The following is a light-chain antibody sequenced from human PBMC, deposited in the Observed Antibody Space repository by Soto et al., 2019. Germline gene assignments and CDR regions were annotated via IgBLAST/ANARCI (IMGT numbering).Light chain of an antibody. CDR2: GAS. CDR1: QSISSSY. J-gene: IGKJ1*01. Sequence: EIVLTQSPGTLSLSPGERATLSCRASQSISSSYLAWYQQKPGQAPRLLIYGASSRATGIPDRFSGSGSGTDFTLPINRLEPEDFAVYYCQQYDSSPRTFGQGTKVYIK. V-gene: IGKV3-20*01. CDR3: QQYDSSPRT.